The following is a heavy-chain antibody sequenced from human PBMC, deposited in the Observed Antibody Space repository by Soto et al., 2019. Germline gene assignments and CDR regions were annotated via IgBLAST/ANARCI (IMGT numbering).Heavy chain of an antibody. D-gene: IGHD5-18*01. V-gene: IGHV4-59*01. J-gene: IGHJ6*02. Sequence: TSETLSLTCTVSGGSISSYYWSWIRQPRGKGLEWIGYIYYSGSTNYNPSLKSRVTISVDTSKNQFSLKLSSVTAADTAVYYCARRTSGYSYGENYYGMDVWGQGTTVTVSS. CDR1: GGSISSYY. CDR2: IYYSGST. CDR3: ARRTSGYSYGENYYGMDV.